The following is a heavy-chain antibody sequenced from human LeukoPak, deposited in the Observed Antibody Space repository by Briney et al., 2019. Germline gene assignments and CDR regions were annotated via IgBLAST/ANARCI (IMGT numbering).Heavy chain of an antibody. CDR1: GGSISSSSYY. CDR3: ARTKWVLLLDC. V-gene: IGHV4-39*01. CDR2: IYYSGST. Sequence: SETLSLTCTVSGGSISSSSYYWGWIRQPPGKGLEWIGSIYYSGSTYYNPSLKSRVTISVDTSKNQFSLKLSSVTAADTAVYYCARTKWVLLLDCWGQGTLVTVSS. D-gene: IGHD1-26*01. J-gene: IGHJ4*02.